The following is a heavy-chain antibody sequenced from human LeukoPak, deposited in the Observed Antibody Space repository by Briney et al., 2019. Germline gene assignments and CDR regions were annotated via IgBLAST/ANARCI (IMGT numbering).Heavy chain of an antibody. J-gene: IGHJ6*02. Sequence: GSLRLSCAVSGFTFSSYSMNWVRQAPGKGLEWVSYISTSSSTIYYADSGKGRFTISRDTANNSLYLQMNSLRDEDTAVYYCARDASGSYYKNDYGMDVWGQGTTVTVSS. CDR1: GFTFSSYS. CDR2: ISTSSSTI. D-gene: IGHD3-10*01. CDR3: ARDASGSYYKNDYGMDV. V-gene: IGHV3-48*02.